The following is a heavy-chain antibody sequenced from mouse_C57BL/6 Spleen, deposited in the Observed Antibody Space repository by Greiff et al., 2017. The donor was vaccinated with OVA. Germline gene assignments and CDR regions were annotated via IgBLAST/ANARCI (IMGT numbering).Heavy chain of an antibody. CDR2: IHPNSGST. CDR3: ARRSGYFDV. CDR1: GYTFTSYW. V-gene: IGHV1-64*01. J-gene: IGHJ1*03. Sequence: QVQLQQPGAELVKPGASVKLSCKASGYTFTSYWMHWVKQRPGQGLEWIGMIHPNSGSTNYNEQLKSKATLTVDKSSSTDYRQLSSLTSEDSAVYYCARRSGYFDVWGTGTTVTVSS.